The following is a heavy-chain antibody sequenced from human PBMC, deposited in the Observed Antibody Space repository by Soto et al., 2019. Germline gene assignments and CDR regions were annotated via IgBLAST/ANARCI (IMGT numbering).Heavy chain of an antibody. Sequence: EVQLVESGGGLVKPGGSLRLSCAASGFTFSSFTMNWVRQAPGKGLEWVSSIDTSTTYMFYADSVTGRFTVSRDNAKKSVYLHMNSLRAEDTAVYYCARETGSYNWNDGLMGVWGQGTMVTVSS. CDR3: ARETGSYNWNDGLMGV. CDR2: IDTSTTYM. D-gene: IGHD1-20*01. J-gene: IGHJ6*02. CDR1: GFTFSSFT. V-gene: IGHV3-21*01.